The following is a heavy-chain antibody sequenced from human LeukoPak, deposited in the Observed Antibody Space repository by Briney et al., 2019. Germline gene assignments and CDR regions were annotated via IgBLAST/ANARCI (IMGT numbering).Heavy chain of an antibody. J-gene: IGHJ5*02. CDR1: GGSISSDY. D-gene: IGHD6-6*01. CDR3: ARQYSSSSGWFDT. CDR2: IYYTGST. Sequence: SSETLSLTCTLSGGSISSDYWSWIRQPPGRGLEWIGYIYYTGSTNYNPSLKSRVTISVDTSKNHFSLKLSSVTAADTAVHYCARQYSSSSGWFDTWGQGTLVTVSS. V-gene: IGHV4-59*08.